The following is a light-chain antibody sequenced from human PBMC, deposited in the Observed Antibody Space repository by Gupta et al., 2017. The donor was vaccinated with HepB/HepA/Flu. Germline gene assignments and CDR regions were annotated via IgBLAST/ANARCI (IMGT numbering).Light chain of an antibody. V-gene: IGKV3-15*01. CDR1: QTVGRN. CDR3: QQDNYWPRT. CDR2: GAS. J-gene: IGKJ1*01. Sequence: ETVMTQFPATLSVSPGESATLSCRASQTVGRNLAWYQQKSGQAPVLLIYGASTRGTGVPDRFSGSGSKTXFTLTIXSLQSEDFAIYYCQQDNYWPRTFGXGTKVEIE.